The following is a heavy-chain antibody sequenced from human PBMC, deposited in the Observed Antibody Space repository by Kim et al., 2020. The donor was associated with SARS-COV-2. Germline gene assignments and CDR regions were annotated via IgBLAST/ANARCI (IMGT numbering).Heavy chain of an antibody. J-gene: IGHJ4*02. D-gene: IGHD5-18*01. CDR1: GFTFSSYA. V-gene: IGHV3-30*04. CDR3: ARGGIQLWSFYWGLDY. CDR2: ISYDGSNK. Sequence: GGSLRLSCAASGFTFSSYAMHWVRQAPGKGLEWVAVISYDGSNKYYADSVKGRFTISRDNSKNTLYLQMNSLRAEDTAVYYCARGGIQLWSFYWGLDYWGQGTLVTVSS.